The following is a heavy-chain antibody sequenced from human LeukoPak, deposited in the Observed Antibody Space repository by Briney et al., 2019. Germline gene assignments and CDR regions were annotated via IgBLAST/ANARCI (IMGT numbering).Heavy chain of an antibody. CDR1: GFTVSSNY. CDR2: IYSGGST. Sequence: GGSLRLSCAASGFTVSSNYMSWVRQAPGKGLEWVSVIYSGGSTYYADSVKGRFTISRDNSKNTLYLQMNSLRAEDTAVYYCARDRAAYVYYYYYMDVWGKGTTVTVSS. CDR3: ARDRAAYVYYYYYMDV. D-gene: IGHD3-16*01. V-gene: IGHV3-53*05. J-gene: IGHJ6*03.